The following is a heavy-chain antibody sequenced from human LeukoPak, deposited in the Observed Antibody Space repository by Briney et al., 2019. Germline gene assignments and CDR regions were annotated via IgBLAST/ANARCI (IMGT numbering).Heavy chain of an antibody. Sequence: SEILSLTCAVYGGSFSGYYWGWIRQPPGKGLEWIGEINHSGSTNYNPSLKSRVTISVDTSKNQFSLKLSSVTAADTAVYYCARRPSTYFDYWGQGTLVTVSS. CDR3: ARRPSTYFDY. D-gene: IGHD6-6*01. J-gene: IGHJ4*02. CDR1: GGSFSGYY. CDR2: INHSGST. V-gene: IGHV4-34*01.